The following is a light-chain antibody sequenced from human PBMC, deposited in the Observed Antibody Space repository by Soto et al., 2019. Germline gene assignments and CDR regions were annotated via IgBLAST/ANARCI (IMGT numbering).Light chain of an antibody. J-gene: IGKJ2*03. CDR2: RVS. Sequence: DVVLTQTPLSSPVTLGQPASISCRSSQSLLHSDGNTYLNWLHQRPGQPPRLLIYRVSNRFSGAQNAFSGRVAGTALPRETSTVEAGDVVIYSCMQAPPYGPYSFGPGTKLAI. CDR1: QSLLHSDGNTY. V-gene: IGKV2-24*01. CDR3: MQAPPYGPYS.